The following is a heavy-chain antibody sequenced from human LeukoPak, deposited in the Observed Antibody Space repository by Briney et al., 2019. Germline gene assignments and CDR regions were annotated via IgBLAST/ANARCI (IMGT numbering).Heavy chain of an antibody. CDR3: AKEGSGYDFNWFAP. D-gene: IGHD5-12*01. CDR2: ISGSGGST. CDR1: GFTFSSYD. J-gene: IGHJ5*02. V-gene: IGHV3-23*01. Sequence: GGSLRLSCAASGFTFSSYDMSWVRQAPGKGLEWVTAISGSGGSTYYADSVKGRFTISRDKSKKTLDLQMKSLRAEDTAVYYCAKEGSGYDFNWFAPWGQGTLVTVSS.